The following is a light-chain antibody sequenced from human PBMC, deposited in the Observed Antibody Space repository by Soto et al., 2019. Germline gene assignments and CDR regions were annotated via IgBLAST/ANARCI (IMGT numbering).Light chain of an antibody. CDR2: DTS. V-gene: IGKV3-11*01. CDR3: QQRHNWPRSFT. Sequence: EIVLTQSPATLSLSPGERATISCRASQSVSSYLAWYQQKPGQATRLLIYDTSKRATGIPARFSGSGSGSDFTLTISILEPEDFAVYTCQQRHNWPRSFTFGPGTKVDIK. CDR1: QSVSSY. J-gene: IGKJ3*01.